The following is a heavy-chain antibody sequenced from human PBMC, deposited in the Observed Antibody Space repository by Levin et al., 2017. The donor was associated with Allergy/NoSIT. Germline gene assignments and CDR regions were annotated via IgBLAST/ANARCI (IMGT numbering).Heavy chain of an antibody. Sequence: SETLSLTCTVSGGSVSSTTYYWGWIRQPPGKGLEWIGSIYYSGSTYYNPFLKSRVTISVDTSKDQLSLKLTSATAADTAVYYCARQGSISWFSRLGTGTEYFQHWGQGTLVRVSS. V-gene: IGHV4-39*01. D-gene: IGHD6-13*01. CDR3: ARQGSISWFSRLGTGTEYFQH. J-gene: IGHJ1*01. CDR2: IYYSGST. CDR1: GGSVSSTTYY.